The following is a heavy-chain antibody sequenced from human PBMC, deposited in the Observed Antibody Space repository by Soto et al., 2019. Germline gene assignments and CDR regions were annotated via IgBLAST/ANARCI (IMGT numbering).Heavy chain of an antibody. V-gene: IGHV3-21*01. Sequence: EVQLVESGGGLVKPGGSLRLSCAASGFTFSLYSMIWVRQAPGKGLEWVESITSSSSYIYYEDSLKGRFTISRDNAKNSLFLQLDSLRAEDTAVYFCVRARSTDSRPDYWGQGTLVTVSS. CDR2: ITSSSSYI. J-gene: IGHJ4*02. CDR1: GFTFSLYS. D-gene: IGHD3-22*01. CDR3: VRARSTDSRPDY.